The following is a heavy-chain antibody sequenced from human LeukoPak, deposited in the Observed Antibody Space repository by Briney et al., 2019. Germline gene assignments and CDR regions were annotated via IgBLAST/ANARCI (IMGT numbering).Heavy chain of an antibody. CDR1: GFTFSTYG. J-gene: IGHJ5*02. V-gene: IGHV3-23*01. CDR2: ISGSGDST. CDR3: AKDYEPLVGVHRWGDWFAP. D-gene: IGHD1-26*01. Sequence: PGGSLRLSCAASGFTFSTYGMSWVRQAPGKGLAWVSGISGSGDSTYYADSVRGRFTISRDNSKNTLYLQMNSLRAEDTAVYYCAKDYEPLVGVHRWGDWFAPWGRGTLATVSS.